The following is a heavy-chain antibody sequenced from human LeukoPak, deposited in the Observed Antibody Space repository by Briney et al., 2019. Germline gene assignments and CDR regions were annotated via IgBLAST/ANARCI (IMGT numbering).Heavy chain of an antibody. CDR1: GGSIGSYY. CDR3: ARDVGYCSSTSCSDY. V-gene: IGHV4-4*07. D-gene: IGHD2-2*01. J-gene: IGHJ4*02. CDR2: IHTSGNT. Sequence: SETLSLTCTVSGGSIGSYYWSWIRQLAGKGLEYIGRIHTSGNTNYNPSLKSRISMSVDTSKNQFSLNLSSVTAADTAVYYCARDVGYCSSTSCSDYWGQGTLVTVSS.